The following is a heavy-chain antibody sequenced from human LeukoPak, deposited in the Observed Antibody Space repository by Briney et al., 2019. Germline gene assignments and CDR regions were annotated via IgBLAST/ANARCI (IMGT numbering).Heavy chain of an antibody. CDR1: GFTFSSYA. V-gene: IGHV3-23*01. CDR2: ISGSGGST. D-gene: IGHD3-22*01. J-gene: IGHJ4*02. Sequence: PGGSLRLFCAASGFTFSSYAMSWVRQAPGKGLEWVSAISGSGGSTYYADSVKGGFTISRDNSKNTLYLQMNSLRAEDTAVYYCAKRLGLTYYYDSSGSHPGFDYWGQGTLVTVSS. CDR3: AKRLGLTYYYDSSGSHPGFDY.